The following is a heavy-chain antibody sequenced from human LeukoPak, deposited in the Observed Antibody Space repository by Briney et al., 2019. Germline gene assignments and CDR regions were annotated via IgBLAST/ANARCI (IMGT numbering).Heavy chain of an antibody. Sequence: SETLSLTCAVYGGSFSGYYWSWIRQPPGKGLEWTGDINHHGSTHYNPSLKSRVSISVGTSKNQFSLKLSSVTAADTAVFYCARENSGSYREFDYWGQGTLVTVSS. J-gene: IGHJ4*02. CDR2: INHHGST. CDR1: GGSFSGYY. D-gene: IGHD1-26*01. V-gene: IGHV4-34*01. CDR3: ARENSGSYREFDY.